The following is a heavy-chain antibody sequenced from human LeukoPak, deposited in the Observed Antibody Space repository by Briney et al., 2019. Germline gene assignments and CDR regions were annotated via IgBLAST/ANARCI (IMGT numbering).Heavy chain of an antibody. Sequence: SQTLSLTCAISGDSVSSNSAAWNWIRQSPSRGLEWLGRTYYRSKWYNDYAVSVKSRIVINPDTSKYQFSLQLSSVTPEDTAVYYCTRDGIRVLDYWGQGILVTVSS. D-gene: IGHD1-1*01. CDR1: GDSVSSNSAA. V-gene: IGHV6-1*01. CDR2: TYYRSKWYN. CDR3: TRDGIRVLDY. J-gene: IGHJ4*02.